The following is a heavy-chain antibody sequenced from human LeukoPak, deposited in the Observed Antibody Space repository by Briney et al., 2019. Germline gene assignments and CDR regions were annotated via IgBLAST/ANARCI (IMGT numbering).Heavy chain of an antibody. J-gene: IGHJ4*02. D-gene: IGHD6-6*01. V-gene: IGHV1-8*01. CDR1: GYTFTSYD. CDR3: AGFSSSAAENFDY. CDR2: MNPNSGNT. Sequence: ASVKVSCKASGYTFTSYDINWVRQATGQGLEWMGWMNPNSGNTGYAQKFQGRVTMTRNTSISTAYMELSSLRSEDTAVYYCAGFSSSAAENFDYWRQGTLVTVSS.